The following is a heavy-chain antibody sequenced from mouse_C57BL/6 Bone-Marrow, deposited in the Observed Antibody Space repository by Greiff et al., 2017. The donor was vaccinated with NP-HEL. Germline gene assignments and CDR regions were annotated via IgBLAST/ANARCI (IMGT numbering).Heavy chain of an antibody. CDR1: GYTFTSYW. CDR2: IYPGNSDT. V-gene: IGHV1-5*01. J-gene: IGHJ2*01. CDR3: TLYYDYGYYFDY. Sequence: EVQLQQSGTVLARPGASVKMSCKTSGYTFTSYWMHWVKQRPGQGLEWIGAIYPGNSDTSYNQKFKGKAKLTAVTSASTAYMELSSLTNEDSAVYYWTLYYDYGYYFDYWGQGTTLTVSS. D-gene: IGHD2-4*01.